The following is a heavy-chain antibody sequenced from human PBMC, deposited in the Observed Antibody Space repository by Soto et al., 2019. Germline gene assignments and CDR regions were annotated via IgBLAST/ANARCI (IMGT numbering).Heavy chain of an antibody. CDR2: ISGSDGST. CDR1: GFTFSIYA. CDR3: AKEYSSGWYYFDY. V-gene: IGHV3-23*01. D-gene: IGHD6-19*01. J-gene: IGHJ4*02. Sequence: GGSLRLSCAASGFTFSIYAMSWFRQAPGKGLEWVSTISGSDGSTYYADSVKGRFTISRDNSKNTLYLQMNSLRAEDTAVYYCAKEYSSGWYYFDYWGQGTLVTVSS.